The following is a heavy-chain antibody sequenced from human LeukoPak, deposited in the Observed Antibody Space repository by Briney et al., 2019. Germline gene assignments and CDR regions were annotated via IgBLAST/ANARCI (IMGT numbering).Heavy chain of an antibody. Sequence: GGSLRLSCVASGFTFSTSWVTWVRQAPGKGLEWVANIDKHGSGKYYADSVKGRLAISRDYAKNSVFLQMNSLRAEDTSVYYCARDAGWGYYDLWGQGTPVAVSS. V-gene: IGHV3-7*01. CDR2: IDKHGSGK. CDR3: ARDAGWGYYDL. D-gene: IGHD1-26*01. CDR1: GFTFSTSW. J-gene: IGHJ4*02.